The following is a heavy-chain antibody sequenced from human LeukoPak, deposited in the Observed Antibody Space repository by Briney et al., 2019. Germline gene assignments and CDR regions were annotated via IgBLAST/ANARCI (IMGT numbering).Heavy chain of an antibody. Sequence: SETLSLTCTVSGGSISSGGYYWSWIRQPPGKGLEWIGEINHSGSTNYNPSLKSRVTISVDTSKNQFSLKLSSVTAADTAVYYCARGRSKPVPMYYYYYYMDVWGKGTTVTVSS. CDR1: GGSISSGGYY. V-gene: IGHV4-39*07. J-gene: IGHJ6*03. D-gene: IGHD2-2*01. CDR2: INHSGST. CDR3: ARGRSKPVPMYYYYYYMDV.